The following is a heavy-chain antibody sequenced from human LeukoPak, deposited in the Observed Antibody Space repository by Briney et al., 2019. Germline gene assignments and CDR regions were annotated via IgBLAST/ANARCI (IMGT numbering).Heavy chain of an antibody. CDR1: GFSFSTYW. J-gene: IGHJ4*02. Sequence: PGGSLRLSCEASGFSFSTYWMHWVRQAPGEGPVWVSLIRSDGISTSYADSVKGRVTISRDNAKNSLYLQMNSLRAEDTALYYCAKDDSSSLDYFDYWGQGTLVTVSS. CDR3: AKDDSSSLDYFDY. CDR2: IRSDGIST. V-gene: IGHV3-74*01. D-gene: IGHD6-13*01.